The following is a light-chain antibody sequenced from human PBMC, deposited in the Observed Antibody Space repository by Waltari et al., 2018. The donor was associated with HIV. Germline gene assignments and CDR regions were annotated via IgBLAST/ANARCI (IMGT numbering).Light chain of an antibody. J-gene: IGLJ3*02. CDR1: GSNIGHHY. V-gene: IGLV1-51*02. CDR3: GTWDTRLSAWV. Sequence: QSVLTQPPSVSAAPGQKVTISCSGSGSNIGHHYVSWYQQIPGTAPKVLMFESNKRHSGAPDRFSGAKSDTSATLAITGLQPGDEAYYYCGTWDTRLSAWVFGGGTKLSVL. CDR2: ESN.